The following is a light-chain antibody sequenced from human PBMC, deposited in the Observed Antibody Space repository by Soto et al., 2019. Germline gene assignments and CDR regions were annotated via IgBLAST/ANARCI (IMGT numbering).Light chain of an antibody. Sequence: QSALTQPASVSGSPGQSITISCTGTSSDVGAYNYVSWYQQHPGTAPKLMIYEVTNRPSGVSNRFSGSKSGNTASLTISGLQAEDEADYYCSSYTVSSTRLFGGGTKLTVL. J-gene: IGLJ2*01. V-gene: IGLV2-14*01. CDR2: EVT. CDR3: SSYTVSSTRL. CDR1: SSDVGAYNY.